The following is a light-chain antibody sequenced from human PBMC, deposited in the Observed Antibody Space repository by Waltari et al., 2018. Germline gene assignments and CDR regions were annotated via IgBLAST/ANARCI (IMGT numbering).Light chain of an antibody. CDR3: CSFAGTSTPV. Sequence: QSALTQPASVSGSPGQSITISCTGTSSDVGKYNLVSWYPHHPGKAPKLMIYEGTNRPSGVSNRFSGSKSGNTASLTISGLQAEDEADYYCCSFAGTSTPVFGGGTKLTVL. CDR2: EGT. CDR1: SSDVGKYNL. J-gene: IGLJ3*02. V-gene: IGLV2-23*01.